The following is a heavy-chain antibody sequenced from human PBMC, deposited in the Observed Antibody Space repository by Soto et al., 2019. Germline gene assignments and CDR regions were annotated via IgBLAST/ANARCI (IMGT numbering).Heavy chain of an antibody. V-gene: IGHV3-23*01. Sequence: PGGSLRLSCAASGFTFSSHAMSWVRQAPGKGLEWVSAISGSGGSTYYADSVKGRFTISRDNSKNTLYLQMNSLRAEDTAVYYCAKDKAMVRGVSCMDVWGQGTTVTVSS. D-gene: IGHD3-10*01. CDR3: AKDKAMVRGVSCMDV. CDR1: GFTFSSHA. J-gene: IGHJ6*02. CDR2: ISGSGGST.